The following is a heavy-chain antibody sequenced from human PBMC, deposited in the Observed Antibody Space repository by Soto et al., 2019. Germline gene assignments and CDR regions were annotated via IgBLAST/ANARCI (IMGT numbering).Heavy chain of an antibody. D-gene: IGHD1-26*01. CDR2: ISSSGSNI. Sequence: QVQLMESGGGLVKPGGSLRLSCAASRFTFNDSYMSWIRQAPGKGLEWVSYISSSGSNIYYADSVKGRFTISRDNAKNSLYLQMNSLRAEDTAVYYCAKTADVGALSDFDIWGQGTMVTVSS. J-gene: IGHJ3*02. V-gene: IGHV3-11*01. CDR3: AKTADVGALSDFDI. CDR1: RFTFNDSY.